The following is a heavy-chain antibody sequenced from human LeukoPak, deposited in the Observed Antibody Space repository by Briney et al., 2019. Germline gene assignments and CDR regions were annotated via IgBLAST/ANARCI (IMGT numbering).Heavy chain of an antibody. Sequence: ASVKVSCKASGYTFTSYGISWVRQAPGQGLEWMGWISAYNGNTNYAQKLQGRVTMTTDTSTSTAYMELRSLRSDDTAVYYCARALLGLDYYYGMDVWGQGTTVTVSS. CDR1: GYTFTSYG. CDR2: ISAYNGNT. V-gene: IGHV1-18*01. CDR3: ARALLGLDYYYGMDV. J-gene: IGHJ6*02.